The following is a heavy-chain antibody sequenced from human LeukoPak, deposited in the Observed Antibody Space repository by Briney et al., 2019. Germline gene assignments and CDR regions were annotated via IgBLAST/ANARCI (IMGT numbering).Heavy chain of an antibody. CDR2: ISSSGSTI. Sequence: GGSLRLSCAASGFTFSDYYMSWIRQAPGKGLEWASYISSSGSTIYYADSVKGRFTISRDNAKNSLYLQMNSLRAEDTAVYYCARDYCSSTSCLNWFDPWGQGTLVTVSS. D-gene: IGHD2-2*01. CDR3: ARDYCSSTSCLNWFDP. CDR1: GFTFSDYY. V-gene: IGHV3-11*01. J-gene: IGHJ5*02.